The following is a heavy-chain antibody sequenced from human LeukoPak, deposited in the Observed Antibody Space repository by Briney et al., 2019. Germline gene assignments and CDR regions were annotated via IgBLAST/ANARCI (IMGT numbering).Heavy chain of an antibody. CDR3: ARSNRYCSDGSCYDDAFDI. D-gene: IGHD2-15*01. J-gene: IGHJ3*02. CDR2: IYYSGST. V-gene: IGHV4-59*08. CDR1: GGSISSYY. Sequence: PSETLSLTCTVSGGSISSYYWSWIRQPPGKGLEWVGYIYYSGSTNYNPSLKSRVTISVDTSKNQFSLKLSSVTAADTAVYYCARSNRYCSDGSCYDDAFDIWGQGTMVTVSS.